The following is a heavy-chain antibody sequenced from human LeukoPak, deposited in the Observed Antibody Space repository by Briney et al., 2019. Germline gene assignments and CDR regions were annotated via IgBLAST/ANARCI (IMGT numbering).Heavy chain of an antibody. CDR2: IRYDGSNK. CDR3: ANGPTMIVDSLGFYYFDY. V-gene: IGHV3-30*02. J-gene: IGHJ4*02. CDR1: GFTFSSYG. Sequence: QPGGSLRLSCAASGFTFSSYGMHWVRQAPGKGLEWVAFIRYDGSNKYYADSVKGRFTISGDNSKNTLYLQMNSLRAEDTAVYYCANGPTMIVDSLGFYYFDYWGQGTLVTVSS. D-gene: IGHD3-22*01.